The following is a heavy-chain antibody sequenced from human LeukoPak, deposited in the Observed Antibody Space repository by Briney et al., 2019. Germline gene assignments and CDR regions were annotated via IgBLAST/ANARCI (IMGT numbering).Heavy chain of an antibody. V-gene: IGHV5-51*01. D-gene: IGHD3-3*01. CDR3: AGPKIFGVEDAFDI. Sequence: RGESLKISCTGSGYSFTSYCIGWVRQMPGKGLEWMGIIYPGDSDTRYSPSFQGQVTISADKSISTAYLQWSSLKASDTAMYYCAGPKIFGVEDAFDIWGQGTMVTVSS. CDR1: GYSFTSYC. J-gene: IGHJ3*02. CDR2: IYPGDSDT.